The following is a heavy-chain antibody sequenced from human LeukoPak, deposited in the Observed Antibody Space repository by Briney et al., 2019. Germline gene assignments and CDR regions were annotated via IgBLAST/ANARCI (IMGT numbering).Heavy chain of an antibody. V-gene: IGHV4-61*01. Sequence: SETLSLTCTVSGGSVSSGSYYWSWIRQPPGKGLEWIGYIYYSGSTNYNPSLKSRVTISVDTSKNRFSLKLSSVTAADTAVYYCATGDGDYFDYWGQGTLVTVSS. D-gene: IGHD4-17*01. J-gene: IGHJ4*02. CDR3: ATGDGDYFDY. CDR1: GGSVSSGSYY. CDR2: IYYSGST.